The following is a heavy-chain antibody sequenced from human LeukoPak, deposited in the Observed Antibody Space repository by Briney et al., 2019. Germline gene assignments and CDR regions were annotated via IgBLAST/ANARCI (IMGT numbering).Heavy chain of an antibody. D-gene: IGHD2-2*01. Sequence: GGTLRLSCAASGFTFSSYGMSWVRQAPGKGLEWVSAISGSGGSTYYADSVKGRFTISRDNSKNTLYLQMNSLRAEDTAVYYCASRPAANNWFDPWGQGTLVTVSS. CDR2: ISGSGGST. J-gene: IGHJ5*02. CDR1: GFTFSSYG. V-gene: IGHV3-23*01. CDR3: ASRPAANNWFDP.